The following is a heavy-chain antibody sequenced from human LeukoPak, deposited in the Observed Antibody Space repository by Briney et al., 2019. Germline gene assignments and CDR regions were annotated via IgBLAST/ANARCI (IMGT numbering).Heavy chain of an antibody. J-gene: IGHJ3*02. D-gene: IGHD3-10*01. V-gene: IGHV4-61*02. CDR3: SFNLGSGSYAFDI. CDR2: IYTSGST. CDR1: GGSISSGSYY. Sequence: SETLSLTCTVSGGSISSGSYYWSWIRQPAGKGLEWIGRIYTSGSTNYNPSLKSRVTISVDTSKHQFSLKLSSVTAADTAVYYCSFNLGSGSYAFDIWGQGTIVTVSS.